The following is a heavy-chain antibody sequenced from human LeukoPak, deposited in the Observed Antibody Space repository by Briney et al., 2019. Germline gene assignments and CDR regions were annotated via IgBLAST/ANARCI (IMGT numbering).Heavy chain of an antibody. V-gene: IGHV3-21*01. J-gene: IGHJ4*02. D-gene: IGHD3-22*01. CDR1: GFTFSSYS. Sequence: GGSLRLSCAASGFTFSSYSMNWVRQAPGKGLEWVSSISSSSSYIYYADSVKGRFTISRDNAKNSLYLQMNSLRAEDTAVYYCARMSSGYYQFDYWGQGTLVTVSS. CDR3: ARMSSGYYQFDY. CDR2: ISSSSSYI.